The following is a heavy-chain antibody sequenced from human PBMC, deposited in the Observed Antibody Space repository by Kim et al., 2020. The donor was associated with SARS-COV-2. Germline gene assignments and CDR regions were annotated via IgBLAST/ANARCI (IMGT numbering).Heavy chain of an antibody. CDR3: TTDGLGILLWFGELDENAFDI. CDR1: GFTFSNAW. V-gene: IGHV3-15*01. J-gene: IGHJ3*02. D-gene: IGHD3-10*01. CDR2: IKSKTDGGTT. Sequence: GGSLRLSCAASGFTFSNAWMSWVRQAPGKGLEWVGRIKSKTDGGTTDYAAPVKGRFTISRDDSKNTLYLQMNSLKTEDTAVYYCTTDGLGILLWFGELDENAFDIWGQGTMVTVSS.